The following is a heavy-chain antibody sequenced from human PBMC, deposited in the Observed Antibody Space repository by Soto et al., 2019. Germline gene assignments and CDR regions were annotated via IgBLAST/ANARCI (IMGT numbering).Heavy chain of an antibody. V-gene: IGHV1-69*13. CDR1: GGTFSSCA. J-gene: IGHJ6*02. CDR2: IIPIFGTA. Sequence: SVKVSCKASGGTFSSCAISWVRQAPGQGLEWMGGIIPIFGTAHYAQKFQGRVTITADESTSTAYMALSSLRSEDTAGYYCGSPYQLLYEGYYYYGRDVGGQGTTVTVSS. D-gene: IGHD2-2*02. CDR3: GSPYQLLYEGYYYYGRDV.